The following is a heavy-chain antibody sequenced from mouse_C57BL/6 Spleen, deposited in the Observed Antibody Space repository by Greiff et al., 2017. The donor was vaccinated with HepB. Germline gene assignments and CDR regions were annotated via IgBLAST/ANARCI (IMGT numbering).Heavy chain of an antibody. CDR3: ASSENPYSNWGDY. D-gene: IGHD2-5*01. V-gene: IGHV1-64*01. J-gene: IGHJ2*01. Sequence: QVQLQQPGAELVKPGASVKLSCKASGYTFTSYWMHWVKQRPGQGLEWIGLIHANSGSTNYNEKVKSKATLTVDKSSSTAYMQLSSLTSEDSAVYYCASSENPYSNWGDYWGQGTTLTVSS. CDR2: IHANSGST. CDR1: GYTFTSYW.